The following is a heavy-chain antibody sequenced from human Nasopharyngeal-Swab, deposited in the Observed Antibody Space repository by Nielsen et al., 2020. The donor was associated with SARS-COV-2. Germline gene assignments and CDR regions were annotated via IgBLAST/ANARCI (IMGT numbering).Heavy chain of an antibody. V-gene: IGHV1-46*01. CDR3: ARDRRVVAATRGGLDWFDP. CDR1: GYTFTSYY. CDR2: INPSGGST. D-gene: IGHD2-15*01. J-gene: IGHJ5*02. Sequence: ASVKVSCKASGYTFTSYYMHWVRQAPGQGLEWMGVINPSGGSTTYAQKFQGRVTMTRDTSTSTVYMELSSLRSDDTAVYYCARDRRVVAATRGGLDWFDPWGQGTLVTVSS.